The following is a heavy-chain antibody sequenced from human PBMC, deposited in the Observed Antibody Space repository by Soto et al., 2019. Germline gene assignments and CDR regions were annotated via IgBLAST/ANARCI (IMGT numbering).Heavy chain of an antibody. CDR1: GYSFTSYW. Sequence: GESLNISCMGSGYSFTSYWISWVRQMPGKGLELLGKIDPSNSYSDYSPSFQGHVTISADKSINAAYLQWNSLQASDTAIYYCARVPTYYHHGMDVWGQATTVNVSS. V-gene: IGHV5-10-1*01. CDR3: ARVPTYYHHGMDV. CDR2: IDPSNSYS. J-gene: IGHJ6*02.